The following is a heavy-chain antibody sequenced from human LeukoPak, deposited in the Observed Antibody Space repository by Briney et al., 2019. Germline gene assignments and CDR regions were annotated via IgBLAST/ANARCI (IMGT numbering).Heavy chain of an antibody. V-gene: IGHV4-39*01. CDR2: IYYSAST. J-gene: IGHJ6*03. D-gene: IGHD3-10*01. Sequence: SETLSLTCTVSGGSISSSSYYWGWIRQPPGKGLEWIGSIYYSASTYYNPSLKSRVTISVDTSKNQFSLKLSSVTAADTAVYYCARLSYYYGSGSYHPSAYYYYYMDVWGKGTTVTVSS. CDR1: GGSISSSSYY. CDR3: ARLSYYYGSGSYHPSAYYYYYMDV.